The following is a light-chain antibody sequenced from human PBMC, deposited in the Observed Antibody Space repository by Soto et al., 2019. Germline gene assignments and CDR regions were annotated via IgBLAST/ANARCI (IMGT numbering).Light chain of an antibody. Sequence: EIVLTQSPGTLSLSPGERATLSCRASQSVSSNYLAWYQQKPGQAPRLLIYGASSRATGIPDRFSGSVSGTDFTLTISSREPEDFAVYYCQHYGSSPETFGQGTKVDIK. V-gene: IGKV3-20*01. CDR1: QSVSSNY. CDR3: QHYGSSPET. CDR2: GAS. J-gene: IGKJ1*01.